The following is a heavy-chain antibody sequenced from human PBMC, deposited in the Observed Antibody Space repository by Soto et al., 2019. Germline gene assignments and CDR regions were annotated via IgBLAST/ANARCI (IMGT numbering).Heavy chain of an antibody. CDR3: ARGVIGYCSGGSCYPMRRPGYGMDV. Sequence: PGGSLRLSCAASGFTFSSYGMHWVRQAPGKGLEWVAVIWYDGSNKYYADSVKGRFTISRDNSKNTLYLQMNSLRAEDTAVYYCARGVIGYCSGGSCYPMRRPGYGMDVWGQGTTVTVSS. CDR2: IWYDGSNK. J-gene: IGHJ6*02. CDR1: GFTFSSYG. V-gene: IGHV3-33*01. D-gene: IGHD2-15*01.